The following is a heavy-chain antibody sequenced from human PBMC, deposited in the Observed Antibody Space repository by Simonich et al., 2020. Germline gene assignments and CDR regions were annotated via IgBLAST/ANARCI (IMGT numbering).Heavy chain of an antibody. CDR2: ISRSGSTK. V-gene: IGHV3-48*03. Sequence: QPGGSLRLSCAASGFTFSSYEMNWVRQAPGKGLEWVSYISRSGSTKYYADSVKGRFTISRDTAKNSLYLQMNSLRAEDTAVYYCAREKWLRFAFDIWGQATMVTVSS. J-gene: IGHJ3*02. CDR1: GFTFSSYE. CDR3: AREKWLRFAFDI. D-gene: IGHD5-12*01.